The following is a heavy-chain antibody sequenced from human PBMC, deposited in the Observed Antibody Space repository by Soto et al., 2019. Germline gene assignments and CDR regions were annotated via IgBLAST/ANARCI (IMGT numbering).Heavy chain of an antibody. V-gene: IGHV4-39*01. J-gene: IGHJ5*02. D-gene: IGHD1-26*01. Sequence: PSETLSLTCTVSGGSISSSSYYWGWIRQPPGKGLEGIGSIHYSGSTYYNPSLKSRVTISVGTSKNQISLKLSSVTAADTAVYSCASLAPPLGATTYPWSQGTLVTVSS. CDR2: IHYSGST. CDR3: ASLAPPLGATTYP. CDR1: GGSISSSSYY.